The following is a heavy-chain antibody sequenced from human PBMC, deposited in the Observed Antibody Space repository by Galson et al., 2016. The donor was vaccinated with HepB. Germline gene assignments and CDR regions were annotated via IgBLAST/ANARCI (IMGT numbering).Heavy chain of an antibody. CDR2: ISAGGNTI. CDR1: GFTFSRYD. D-gene: IGHD4-17*01. Sequence: SLRLSCAVSGFTFSRYDMNWLRQAPGKGLEWVSYISAGGNTIYYADSVGGRFTVSRDNAKNSLLLQMRSLRAEDTAVYYCARYGDFPPQYDGMDVWGEGTTVTVSS. J-gene: IGHJ6*04. V-gene: IGHV3-48*03. CDR3: ARYGDFPPQYDGMDV.